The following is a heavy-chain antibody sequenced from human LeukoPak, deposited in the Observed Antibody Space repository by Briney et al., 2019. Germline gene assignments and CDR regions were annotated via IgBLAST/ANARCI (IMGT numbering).Heavy chain of an antibody. D-gene: IGHD2-2*01. CDR2: INPSSGGT. Sequence: ASVKVSCKASGYTFTGYYMHWVRQAPGQGLEWMGWINPSSGGTNYAQKFQGRVTMTRDTSISTAYMELSRLRSDDTAVYYCARSIPAAMLIDYWGQGTLVTVSS. J-gene: IGHJ4*02. CDR3: ARSIPAAMLIDY. V-gene: IGHV1-2*02. CDR1: GYTFTGYY.